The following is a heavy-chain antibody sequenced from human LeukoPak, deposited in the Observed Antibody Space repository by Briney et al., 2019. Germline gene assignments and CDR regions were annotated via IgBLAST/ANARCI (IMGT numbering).Heavy chain of an antibody. Sequence: SETLSLTCAVYGGSFSGYYWSWIRQPPGKGLEWIGEINHSGSTNYNPSLKSRVTISVDTSKNQFSLKLSSVTAADTAVYYCARDLNYMDVWGKGTTVTISS. CDR1: GGSFSGYY. CDR3: ARDLNYMDV. J-gene: IGHJ6*03. CDR2: INHSGST. V-gene: IGHV4-34*01.